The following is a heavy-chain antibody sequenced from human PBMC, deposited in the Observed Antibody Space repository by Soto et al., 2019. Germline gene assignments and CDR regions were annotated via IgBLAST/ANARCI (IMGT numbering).Heavy chain of an antibody. D-gene: IGHD2-2*01. CDR3: ARGLIVVVPAPPNY. Sequence: SETLSLTCTVSGGSISSGGYYWSWIRQHPGKGLEWIGYIYYSGSTYYNPSLKSRVTISVDTSKNQFSLKLSSVTATDTAVYYCARGLIVVVPAPPNYWGQGTLVTVSS. J-gene: IGHJ4*02. CDR1: GGSISSGGYY. V-gene: IGHV4-31*03. CDR2: IYYSGST.